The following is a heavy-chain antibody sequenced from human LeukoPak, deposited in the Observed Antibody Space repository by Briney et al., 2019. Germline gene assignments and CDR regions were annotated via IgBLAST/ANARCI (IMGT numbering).Heavy chain of an antibody. CDR1: GYTFNTYY. CDR3: ARGPRGQRFDY. J-gene: IGHJ4*02. D-gene: IGHD1-1*01. Sequence: GAPVKVSCKASGYTFNTYYIHWVRQAPGQGLEWMGLINPGGGGTSYAQNLQGRVTMTRDTSTSTVYLELSNLRSEDTAVYYCARGPRGQRFDYWGQGTLVTVSS. CDR2: INPGGGGT. V-gene: IGHV1-46*02.